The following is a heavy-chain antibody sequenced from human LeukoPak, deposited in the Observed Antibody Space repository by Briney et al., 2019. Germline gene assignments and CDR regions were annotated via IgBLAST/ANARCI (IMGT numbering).Heavy chain of an antibody. Sequence: PGGSLRLSCAASGFTFSSYGMHWVRQAPRKGLEWVSYMSSTGDIIYYADSVKGRFTISRDNSKNTLYLQMNSLRAGDTAVYYCAKDFDRASLDYWGQGTLVTVSS. CDR3: AKDFDRASLDY. CDR1: GFTFSSYG. D-gene: IGHD6-6*01. J-gene: IGHJ4*02. V-gene: IGHV3-48*01. CDR2: MSSTGDII.